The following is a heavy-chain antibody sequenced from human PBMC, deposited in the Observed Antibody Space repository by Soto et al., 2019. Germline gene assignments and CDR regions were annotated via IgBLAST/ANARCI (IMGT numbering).Heavy chain of an antibody. CDR3: ASSIVLLPAAMDGYYGMDV. Sequence: GASVKVSCKASGYTFTSYGISWVRQAPGQGLEWMGWISAYNGNTNYAQKLKGRVTMTTDTSTSTAYMELRSLRSDDTAVYYCASSIVLLPAAMDGYYGMDVWGQGTTVTVSS. D-gene: IGHD2-2*01. CDR2: ISAYNGNT. CDR1: GYTFTSYG. J-gene: IGHJ6*02. V-gene: IGHV1-18*01.